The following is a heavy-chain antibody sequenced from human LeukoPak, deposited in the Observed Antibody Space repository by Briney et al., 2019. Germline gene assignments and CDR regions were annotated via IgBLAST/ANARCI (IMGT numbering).Heavy chain of an antibody. CDR1: GYSFTSYW. CDR3: ARPRGYSYGTYFDY. CDR2: IYPSGSDI. J-gene: IGHJ4*02. D-gene: IGHD5-18*01. Sequence: GESLKISCKGSGYSFTSYWIGWLRQMPGKGLEWMGIIYPSGSDIRYSPSFQGQVTISADKSISTAYLQWSSLKASDTAMYYCARPRGYSYGTYFDYWGQGTLVTVSS. V-gene: IGHV5-51*01.